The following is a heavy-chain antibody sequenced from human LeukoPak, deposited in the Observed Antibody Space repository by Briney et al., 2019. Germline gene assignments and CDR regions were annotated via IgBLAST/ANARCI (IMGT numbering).Heavy chain of an antibody. CDR2: IYYSGST. D-gene: IGHD2/OR15-2a*01. V-gene: IGHV4-59*01. Sequence: SETLSLTCTVSGGSISSYYWSWIRQPSGKGLEWIGYIYYSGSTNYNPSLKSRVTISVDTSKNQFSLKLSSVTAADTAVYYCARDHQTIGANDAFDIWGQGTMVTVSS. CDR3: ARDHQTIGANDAFDI. CDR1: GGSISSYY. J-gene: IGHJ3*02.